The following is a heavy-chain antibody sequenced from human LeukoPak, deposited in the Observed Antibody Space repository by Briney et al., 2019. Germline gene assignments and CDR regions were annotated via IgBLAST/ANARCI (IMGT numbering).Heavy chain of an antibody. V-gene: IGHV3-30*04. D-gene: IGHD6-13*01. Sequence: PGRSLRLSCAASGFTFSSYAMHWVRQAPGKGLEWVAFIRYDGSNKYYADSVKGRFTISRDNSKNTLYLQMNSLRAEDTAVYYCAREAAARRGAFDIWGQGTMVTVSS. CDR1: GFTFSSYA. J-gene: IGHJ3*02. CDR3: AREAAARRGAFDI. CDR2: IRYDGSNK.